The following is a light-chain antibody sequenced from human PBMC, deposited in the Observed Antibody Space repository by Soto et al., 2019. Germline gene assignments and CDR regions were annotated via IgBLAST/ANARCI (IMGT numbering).Light chain of an antibody. J-gene: IGKJ1*01. CDR3: QQYVTSSPRT. Sequence: EIVLTQSPGTLSLSPGERATLSCRASHTISSSYLACYHQKPGQAPRLHTSGISRWATGIPDRFSGSGSGKDFTLNITRLEPEDFAVYYCQQYVTSSPRTLGKGTKVDIK. V-gene: IGKV3-20*01. CDR2: GIS. CDR1: HTISSSY.